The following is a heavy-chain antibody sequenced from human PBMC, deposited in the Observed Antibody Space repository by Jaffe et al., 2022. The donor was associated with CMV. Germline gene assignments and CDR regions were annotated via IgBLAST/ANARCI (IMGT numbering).Heavy chain of an antibody. D-gene: IGHD3-22*01. Sequence: EVQLVQSGAEVKKPGESLRISCKGSGYSFTSYWISWVRQMPGKGLEWMGRIDPSDSYTNYSPSFQGHVTISADKSISTAYLQWSSLKASDTAMYYCARHAATPLYSSGYVAAAYWYFDLWGRGTLVTVSS. CDR1: GYSFTSYW. V-gene: IGHV5-10-1*03. CDR2: IDPSDSYT. CDR3: ARHAATPLYSSGYVAAAYWYFDL. J-gene: IGHJ2*01.